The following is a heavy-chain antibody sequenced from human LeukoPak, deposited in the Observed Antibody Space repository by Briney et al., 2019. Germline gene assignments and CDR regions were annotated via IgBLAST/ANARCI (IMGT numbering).Heavy chain of an antibody. CDR3: ARGASWIDF. Sequence: AETLSLTCGVSGVSISSAGCSWSWIRQPPGKGLEWIGYVYHTGSTHYNPSLRSRVTMSVDRSKNQFSLPLTSVTVADTAVYYCARGASWIDFWGQGTLVTVSS. CDR2: VYHTGST. D-gene: IGHD1-1*01. CDR1: GVSISSAGCS. V-gene: IGHV4-30-2*01. J-gene: IGHJ4*02.